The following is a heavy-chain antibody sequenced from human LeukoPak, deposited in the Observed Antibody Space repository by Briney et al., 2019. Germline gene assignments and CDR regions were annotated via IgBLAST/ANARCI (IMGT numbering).Heavy chain of an antibody. CDR3: AKDPDCTSRICYTFFDS. CDR2: ISGSGGST. CDR1: GLTFSSFW. Sequence: PGGALRLSCSGSGLTFSSFWMSWVRQAPGKGLEWVSAISGSGGSTYYADSVKGRFTISRDNSKNTLYLQMNSLRAADTAIYYCAKDPDCTSRICYTFFDSWGQGTLVTVSS. V-gene: IGHV3-23*01. J-gene: IGHJ4*02. D-gene: IGHD2-8*01.